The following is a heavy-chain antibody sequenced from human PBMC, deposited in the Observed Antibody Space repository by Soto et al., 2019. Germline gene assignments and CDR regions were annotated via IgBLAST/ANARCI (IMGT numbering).Heavy chain of an antibody. Sequence: GGSLRLSCAASGCTCSSYGMHWVRQATGKGLEWVAVIWYDGSNKYYADSVKGRFTISRDNSKNTLYLQMNSLRAEDTAVYYCARDLSLVVAAMYYFDYWGQGTLVTVSS. V-gene: IGHV3-33*01. CDR1: GCTCSSYG. CDR2: IWYDGSNK. D-gene: IGHD2-15*01. CDR3: ARDLSLVVAAMYYFDY. J-gene: IGHJ4*02.